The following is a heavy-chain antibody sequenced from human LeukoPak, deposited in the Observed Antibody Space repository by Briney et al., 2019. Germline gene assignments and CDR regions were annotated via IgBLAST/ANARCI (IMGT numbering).Heavy chain of an antibody. Sequence: PGGSLRLSCAASGFTFSSYWMSWVRQAPGKGLEWVANIKQDGSEKYYVDSVKGRFTTSRDNAKNSLYLQMNSLRAEDTAVYDCARGGLMVYAFDYWGQGTLVTVSS. D-gene: IGHD2-8*01. CDR3: ARGGLMVYAFDY. J-gene: IGHJ4*02. V-gene: IGHV3-7*01. CDR1: GFTFSSYW. CDR2: IKQDGSEK.